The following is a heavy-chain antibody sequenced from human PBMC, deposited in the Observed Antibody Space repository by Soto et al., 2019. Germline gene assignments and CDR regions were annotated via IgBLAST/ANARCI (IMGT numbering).Heavy chain of an antibody. CDR3: ARAHAYYYGSGSYNYEDNWFDP. CDR2: IIPIFGTA. D-gene: IGHD3-10*01. V-gene: IGHV1-69*13. J-gene: IGHJ5*02. Sequence: SVKVSCKASGGTFSSYAISWVRQAPGQGLEWMGGIIPIFGTANYAQKFQGRVTITADESTSTACMELSSLRSEDTAVYYCARAHAYYYGSGSYNYEDNWFDPWGQGTLVTVSS. CDR1: GGTFSSYA.